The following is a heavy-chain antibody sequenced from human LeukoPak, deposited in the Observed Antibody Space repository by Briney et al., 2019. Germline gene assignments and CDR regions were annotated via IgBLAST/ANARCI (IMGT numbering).Heavy chain of an antibody. J-gene: IGHJ6*03. V-gene: IGHV4-59*11. CDR1: GASISSHY. D-gene: IGHD3/OR15-3a*01. CDR2: TSGSI. CDR3: ARVLAIFGLDTTDFYMDV. Sequence: PSETLSLTCAVSGASISSHYWSWIRQPPGKGLEWIGYTSGSISDNPSLKSRVAGSVDPSQNQVSLSLTSVTAADTAVYYCARVLAIFGLDTTDFYMDVWGKGPTVTVSS.